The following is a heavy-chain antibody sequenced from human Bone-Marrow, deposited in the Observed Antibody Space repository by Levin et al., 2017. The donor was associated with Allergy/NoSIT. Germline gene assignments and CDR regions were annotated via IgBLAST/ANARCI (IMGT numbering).Heavy chain of an antibody. J-gene: IGHJ4*02. V-gene: IGHV4-30-2*01. CDR1: GGSISSGGYS. CDR2: IYHSGST. Sequence: SETLSLTCAVSGGSISSGGYSWSWIRQPPGKGLEWIGYIYHSGSTYYNPSLKSRVTISVDRSKNQFSLKLSSVTAADTAVYYCASSMVRGVISAQIDYWGQGTLVTVSS. CDR3: ASSMVRGVISAQIDY. D-gene: IGHD3-10*01.